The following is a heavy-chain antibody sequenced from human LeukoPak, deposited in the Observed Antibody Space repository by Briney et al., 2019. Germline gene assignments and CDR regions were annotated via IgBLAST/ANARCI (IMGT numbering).Heavy chain of an antibody. CDR3: ARSLSVAGLT. Sequence: SETLSLTCTVSGDSISSSKYYWGWIRQSPGKGMEWIGSIYKSGNTLYNPSLKSRLINSVDTSRNQFSLKLNSVSAADKAVYYCARSLSVAGLTWGQGTLVAVSS. CDR2: IYKSGNT. D-gene: IGHD6-19*01. CDR1: GDSISSSKYY. V-gene: IGHV4-39*01. J-gene: IGHJ5*02.